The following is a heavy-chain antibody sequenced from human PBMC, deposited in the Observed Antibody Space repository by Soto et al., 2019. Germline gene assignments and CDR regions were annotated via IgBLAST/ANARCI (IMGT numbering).Heavy chain of an antibody. D-gene: IGHD6-13*01. CDR3: ASSNGHYYYYGMDV. Sequence: ASVKVSCKASGYTFTSYDINWVRQATGQGLEWMGWMNPNSGNTGYAQKFQGRVTMTRNTSISTAYMELSSLRSEDTAVYYWASSNGHYYYYGMDVWGQGTTVTVSS. CDR2: MNPNSGNT. V-gene: IGHV1-8*01. J-gene: IGHJ6*02. CDR1: GYTFTSYD.